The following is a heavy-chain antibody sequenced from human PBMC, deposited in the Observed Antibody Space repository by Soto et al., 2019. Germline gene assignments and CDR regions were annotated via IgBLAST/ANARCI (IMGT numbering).Heavy chain of an antibody. D-gene: IGHD3-9*01. CDR2: ISGSGGST. V-gene: IGHV3-23*01. Sequence: LSCAASGFTFSSYAMSWVRQAPGKGLEWVSAISGSGGSTYYADSVKGRFTISRDNSKNTLYLQMNSLRAEDTAVYYCAKDLYLDWLSGMVFWCQGITVTGSS. J-gene: IGHJ6*02. CDR3: AKDLYLDWLSGMVF. CDR1: GFTFSSYA.